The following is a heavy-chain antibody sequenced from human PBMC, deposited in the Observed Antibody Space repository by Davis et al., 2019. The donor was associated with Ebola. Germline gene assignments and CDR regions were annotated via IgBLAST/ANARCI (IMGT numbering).Heavy chain of an antibody. J-gene: IGHJ4*02. Sequence: GSLRLSCAVYGGSFSDYYWSWIRQPPGKGLEWIGEINHSGSTNYNPSLKSRVTISVDTSKNQFSLKLSSVTAADTAVYYCARLSWRRYYYDSSGYGNDYWGQGTLVTVSS. CDR3: ARLSWRRYYYDSSGYGNDY. D-gene: IGHD3-22*01. V-gene: IGHV4-34*01. CDR1: GGSFSDYY. CDR2: INHSGST.